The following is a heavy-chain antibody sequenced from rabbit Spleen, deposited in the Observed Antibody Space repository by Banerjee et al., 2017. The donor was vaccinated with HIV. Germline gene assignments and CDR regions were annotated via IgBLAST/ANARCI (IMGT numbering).Heavy chain of an antibody. D-gene: IGHD8-1*01. J-gene: IGHJ4*01. CDR1: GFSFSSGYD. CDR3: ASDYGGGSGRGIEFDL. V-gene: IGHV1S40*01. Sequence: QSLEESGGGLVKPGASLTLTCKASGFSFSSGYDMCWVRQAPGKGLEWITCINMVTGKGVYASWAKGRFIMSRTSSTKVTLQMTSLTAADTATYFCASDYGGGSGRGIEFDLWGQGTLVTVS. CDR2: INMVTGKG.